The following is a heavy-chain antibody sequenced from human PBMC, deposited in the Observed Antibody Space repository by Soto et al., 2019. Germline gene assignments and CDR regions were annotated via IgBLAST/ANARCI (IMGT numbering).Heavy chain of an antibody. CDR3: ARDRPNPHSRGWSTTNRRGSYYYYGMDV. J-gene: IGHJ6*02. V-gene: IGHV1-46*01. D-gene: IGHD6-19*01. CDR2: INPSGGST. CDR1: GYTFTSYY. Sequence: ASVKVSCKASGYTFTSYYMHWVRQAPGQGLEWMGIINPSGGSTSYAQKFQGRVTMTRDTSTSTVYMELSSLRSEDTAVYYCARDRPNPHSRGWSTTNRRGSYYYYGMDVWGQGTTVTVSS.